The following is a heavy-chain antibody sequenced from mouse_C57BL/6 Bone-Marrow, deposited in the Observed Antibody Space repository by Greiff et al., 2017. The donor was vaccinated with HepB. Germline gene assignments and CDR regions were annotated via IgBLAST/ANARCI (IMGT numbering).Heavy chain of an antibody. D-gene: IGHD2-4*01. V-gene: IGHV5-12*01. CDR3: ARQYDYDYAMDY. J-gene: IGHJ4*01. Sequence: EVKLMESGGGLVQPGGSLKLSCAASGFTFSDYYMYWVRQTPEKRLEWVAYISNGGGSTYYPDTVKGRFTISRDNAKNTLYLQMSRLKSEDTAMYYCARQYDYDYAMDYWGQGTSVTVSS. CDR2: ISNGGGST. CDR1: GFTFSDYY.